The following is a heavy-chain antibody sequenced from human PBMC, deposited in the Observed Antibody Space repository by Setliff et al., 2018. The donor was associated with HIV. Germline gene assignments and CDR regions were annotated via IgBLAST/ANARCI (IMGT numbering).Heavy chain of an antibody. CDR3: ARDKGPYNFWSGYDTHYFDY. V-gene: IGHV3-74*01. Sequence: GGSLRLSCAASGFTFSSYWMHWVRQAPGKGLGWVSRINSDGSSTSYADSVKGRFTISRDNAKNTLYLQMNSLRAEDTAVYYCARDKGPYNFWSGYDTHYFDYWGQGTLVTVSS. J-gene: IGHJ4*02. CDR2: INSDGSST. D-gene: IGHD3-3*01. CDR1: GFTFSSYW.